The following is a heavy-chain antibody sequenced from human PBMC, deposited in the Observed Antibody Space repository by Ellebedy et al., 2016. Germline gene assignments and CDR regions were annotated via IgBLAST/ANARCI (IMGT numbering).Heavy chain of an antibody. J-gene: IGHJ4*02. Sequence: KVSXXASGYRFNNYWIGWVRHMPGKGLEWMGIIYPGDSDTKYSPSFQGRVTISADKSFTTAYLQWASLEASDSATYYCARRPSLVRPNYYFDSWGQGTLVRVSS. V-gene: IGHV5-51*01. D-gene: IGHD2-21*01. CDR1: GYRFNNYW. CDR2: IYPGDSDT. CDR3: ARRPSLVRPNYYFDS.